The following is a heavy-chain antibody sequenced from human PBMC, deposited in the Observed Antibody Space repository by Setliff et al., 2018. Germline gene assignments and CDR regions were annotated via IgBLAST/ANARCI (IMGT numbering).Heavy chain of an antibody. CDR2: INHSGST. J-gene: IGHJ6*02. Sequence: PSETLSLTCTVYGGSFSNYYWSWIRQPPGKGLEWIGEINHSGSTNYNPSLTSRVTISLEMSKNQFSLTLSSVTAADTAVYYCARARPATIAGVVPGVADFGIDVWGQGTTVTVSS. D-gene: IGHD2-2*01. V-gene: IGHV4-34*01. CDR1: GGSFSNYY. CDR3: ARARPATIAGVVPGVADFGIDV.